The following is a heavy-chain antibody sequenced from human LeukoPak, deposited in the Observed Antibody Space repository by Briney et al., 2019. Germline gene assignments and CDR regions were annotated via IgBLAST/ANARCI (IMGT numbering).Heavy chain of an antibody. CDR2: ISSSGSYI. J-gene: IGHJ4*02. V-gene: IGHV3-21*01. Sequence: PGGSLRLSCAASGFTFSSYSMNRVRQAPGKGLEWVSSISSSGSYIYYADSVKGRFTISRDNAKNSLYLQMNSLRAEDTAVYYCASRPSQWFGESPFDYWGQGTLVTVPS. D-gene: IGHD3-10*01. CDR1: GFTFSSYS. CDR3: ASRPSQWFGESPFDY.